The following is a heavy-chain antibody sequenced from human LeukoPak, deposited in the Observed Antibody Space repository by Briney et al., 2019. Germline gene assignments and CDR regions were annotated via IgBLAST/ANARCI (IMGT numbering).Heavy chain of an antibody. CDR1: GFTFSSYA. D-gene: IGHD6-13*01. V-gene: IGHV3-23*01. CDR2: IGGSGGST. CDR3: AKEADSSSWYRGYYYYYMDV. Sequence: GGSLRLSCAASGFTFSSYAMSWVRQAPGKGLEWVSAIGGSGGSTYYADSVKGRFTISRDNSKNTLYLQMNSLRAEDTAVYYCAKEADSSSWYRGYYYYYMDVWGKGTTVTVSS. J-gene: IGHJ6*03.